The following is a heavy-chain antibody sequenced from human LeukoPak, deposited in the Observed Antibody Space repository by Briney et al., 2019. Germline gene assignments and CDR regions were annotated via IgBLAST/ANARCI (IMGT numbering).Heavy chain of an antibody. D-gene: IGHD2-8*01. CDR1: GYSFTSYW. CDR3: ARGPIYCTNGVCIPEPFDC. V-gene: IGHV5-51*01. CDR2: IYPGDSDT. Sequence: GESLKISCKGSGYSFTSYWIGWVRQMPGKGLEWMGIIYPGDSDTRYSPSFQGQVTISADKSISTAYLQWSSLKASDTAMYYCARGPIYCTNGVCIPEPFDCWGQGTLVTVSS. J-gene: IGHJ4*02.